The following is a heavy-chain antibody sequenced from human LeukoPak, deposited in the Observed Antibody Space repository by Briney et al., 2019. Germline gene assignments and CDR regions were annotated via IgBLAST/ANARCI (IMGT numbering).Heavy chain of an antibody. CDR2: IHYSGST. D-gene: IGHD3-10*01. V-gene: IGHV4-59*08. CDR1: GGSINNYY. J-gene: IGHJ4*02. Sequence: SETLSLTCTVSGGSINNYYWIWIRQPPGRGLEWIGYIHYSGSTNYKLSLKSRVTISVDTSKNQFSLKLSSVTAADTAVYYCARHGRTFGSGSYYHGWGQGTLVTVSS. CDR3: ARHGRTFGSGSYYHG.